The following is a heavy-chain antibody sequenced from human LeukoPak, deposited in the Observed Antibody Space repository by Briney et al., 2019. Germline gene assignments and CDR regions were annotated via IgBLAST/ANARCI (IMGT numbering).Heavy chain of an antibody. CDR2: ICYSGTS. Sequence: PSETLSLTCTVSGVSITGDDSCWSWIRQPPGKGLEWIGYICYSGTSNYNPALQNRVTISLDTSKNQVSLKLTAADTAVYYCVRDKWVRAGSSWLHYGMDVWGQGTTVTVSS. D-gene: IGHD6-13*01. V-gene: IGHV4-30-4*01. CDR3: VRDKWVRAGSSWLHYGMDV. J-gene: IGHJ6*02. CDR1: GVSITGDDSC.